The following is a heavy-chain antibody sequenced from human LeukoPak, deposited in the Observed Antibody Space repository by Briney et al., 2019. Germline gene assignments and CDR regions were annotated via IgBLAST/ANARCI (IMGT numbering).Heavy chain of an antibody. CDR3: AKDPWYYYDSSGYYNY. J-gene: IGHJ4*02. Sequence: GGSLRLSCAVSGFTFSSYAMSWVRQAPGKGLEWVSAISGSGGSTYYADSVKGRFTISRDNSKNTLYLQMNSLRAEDTAVYYCAKDPWYYYDSSGYYNYWGQGTLATVSS. V-gene: IGHV3-23*01. D-gene: IGHD3-22*01. CDR1: GFTFSSYA. CDR2: ISGSGGST.